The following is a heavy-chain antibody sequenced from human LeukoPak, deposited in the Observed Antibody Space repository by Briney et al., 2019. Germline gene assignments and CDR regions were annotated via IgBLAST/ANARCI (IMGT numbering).Heavy chain of an antibody. D-gene: IGHD3-16*02. Sequence: SETLSLTCAVYGGSFSGYYWSWIRQPPGKGLEWIGEINHSGSTNYNPSLKSRVTISVDTSKNQFSLKLSSVTAADTAVYYCARTLEITFGGVIRYYYYGMDVWGQGTTVTVSS. CDR3: ARTLEITFGGVIRYYYYGMDV. CDR1: GGSFSGYY. CDR2: INHSGST. J-gene: IGHJ6*02. V-gene: IGHV4-34*01.